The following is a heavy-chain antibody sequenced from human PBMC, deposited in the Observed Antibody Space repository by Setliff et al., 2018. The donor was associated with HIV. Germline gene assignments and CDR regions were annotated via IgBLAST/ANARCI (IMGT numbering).Heavy chain of an antibody. CDR3: ARGTAPRPASVLEFLEWLFPNWFDP. CDR1: GSTFSTYD. J-gene: IGHJ5*02. CDR2: MNPNSGNT. Sequence: ASVKVSCKASGSTFSTYDINWVRQAPGQGPEWMGWMNPNSGNTGYAEKFQGRVTMTRDTSISTAYMELSSLRSDDPAVYYCARGTAPRPASVLEFLEWLFPNWFDPWGQGTLVTVSS. D-gene: IGHD3-3*02. V-gene: IGHV1-8*01.